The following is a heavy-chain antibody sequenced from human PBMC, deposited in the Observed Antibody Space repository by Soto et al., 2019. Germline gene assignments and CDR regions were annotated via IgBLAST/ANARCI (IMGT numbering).Heavy chain of an antibody. Sequence: QVQLQESGPGLVKPSQTLSLTCTVSGGSISSGGYYWSWIRQNPGKGLEWIGYIYYRGSTYYNPSLKSRVTISVDTSKNQCSLKLSSVTAADTAVYYCARSSTSANYFDSWGQGTLVTVSS. V-gene: IGHV4-31*03. J-gene: IGHJ4*02. D-gene: IGHD2-2*01. CDR3: ARSSTSANYFDS. CDR1: GGSISSGGYY. CDR2: IYYRGST.